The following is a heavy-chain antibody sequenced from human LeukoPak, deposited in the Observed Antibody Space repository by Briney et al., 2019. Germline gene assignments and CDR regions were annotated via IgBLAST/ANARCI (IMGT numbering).Heavy chain of an antibody. Sequence: PGGSLRLSCAASGFTFSSYWMSWVRQAPGKGLEWVANIKQDGSEKYYVDSVKGRFTISRDNAKNSLYLQMNSLRAEDTAVYYCARDPIMILPPRYMDVWGKGTTVTVSS. D-gene: IGHD3-16*01. CDR1: GFTFSSYW. CDR3: ARDPIMILPPRYMDV. CDR2: IKQDGSEK. V-gene: IGHV3-7*01. J-gene: IGHJ6*03.